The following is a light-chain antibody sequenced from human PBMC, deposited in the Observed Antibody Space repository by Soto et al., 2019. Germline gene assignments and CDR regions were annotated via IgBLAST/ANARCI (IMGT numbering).Light chain of an antibody. V-gene: IGKV3-15*01. CDR3: QQDNNWPPWT. J-gene: IGKJ1*01. Sequence: EVVMTQSPATLSVSPGEGATFSCRASQSVSTNLAWYQQRPGQAPRLLIYGASTRATGIPARFSGSGSGTEFTLTISSLQSEDFAVYYCQQDNNWPPWTFGQGTKVEI. CDR2: GAS. CDR1: QSVSTN.